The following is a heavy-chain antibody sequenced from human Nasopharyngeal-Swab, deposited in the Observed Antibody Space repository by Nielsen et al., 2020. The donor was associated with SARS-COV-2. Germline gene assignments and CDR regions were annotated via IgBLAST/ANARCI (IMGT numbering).Heavy chain of an antibody. CDR3: ARRPLYYYYYGMDV. CDR2: INHSGST. CDR1: GGSISSYY. D-gene: IGHD6-6*01. Sequence: SETLSLTCTVSGGSISSYYWSWIRQPPGKGLEWIGEINHSGSTNYNPSLKSRVNISVDTSKNQFSLKLSSVTAADTAVYYCARRPLYYYYYGMDVWGQGTTVTVSS. J-gene: IGHJ6*02. V-gene: IGHV4-34*01.